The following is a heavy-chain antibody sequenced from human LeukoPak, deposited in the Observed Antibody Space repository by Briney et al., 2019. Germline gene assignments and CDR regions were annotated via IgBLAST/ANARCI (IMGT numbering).Heavy chain of an antibody. J-gene: IGHJ5*02. D-gene: IGHD3-3*01. CDR3: ARVITIFGVVKFDP. CDR1: GYTFTGYY. V-gene: IGHV1-2*06. Sequence: ASVKVSCKASGYTFTGYYMHWVRQAPGQGLEWMGRINPNSGGTNYAQKFQGRVTMTRDTSISTAYMELSRLRSDDTAVYYCARVITIFGVVKFDPWGQGTLVTVSS. CDR2: INPNSGGT.